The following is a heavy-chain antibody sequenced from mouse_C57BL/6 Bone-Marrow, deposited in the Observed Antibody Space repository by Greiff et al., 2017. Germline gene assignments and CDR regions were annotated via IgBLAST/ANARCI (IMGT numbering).Heavy chain of an antibody. CDR2: IYPGDGDT. J-gene: IGHJ4*01. V-gene: IGHV1-82*01. Sequence: VQLQQSGPELVKPGASVKISCKASGYAFSSSWMNWVKQRPGKGLEWIGRIYPGDGDTNYNGKFKGKATLTADKSSSTAYMQLSSLTSEDSAVYFCARYYYSNYNYAMDYWGQGTSVTGSS. D-gene: IGHD2-5*01. CDR1: GYAFSSSW. CDR3: ARYYYSNYNYAMDY.